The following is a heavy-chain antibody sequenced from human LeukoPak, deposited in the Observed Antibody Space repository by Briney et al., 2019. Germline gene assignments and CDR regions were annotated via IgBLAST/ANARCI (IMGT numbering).Heavy chain of an antibody. Sequence: PGGSLRLSCAASGFTFDDYGMTWVRQVAGKGLEWISGVNWNGGSTDYADSVKGRFTISRDNAKNSLYLQMNSLRAEDTALYYCARRVDGSGRYRGYYYYYMDVWGKGTTVTISS. CDR3: ARRVDGSGRYRGYYYYYMDV. CDR1: GFTFDDYG. CDR2: VNWNGGST. V-gene: IGHV3-20*04. D-gene: IGHD3-10*01. J-gene: IGHJ6*03.